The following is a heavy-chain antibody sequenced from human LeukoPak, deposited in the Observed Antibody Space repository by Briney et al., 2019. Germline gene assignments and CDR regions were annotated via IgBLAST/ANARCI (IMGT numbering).Heavy chain of an antibody. CDR2: INHSGST. J-gene: IGHJ6*02. Sequence: SETLSLTCTVSGGSISSYYWSWIRQPPGKGLEWIGEINHSGSTNYNPSLKSRVTISVDTSKNQFSLKLSSVTAADTAVYYCARARFLEWSTRLYYYGMDVWGQGTTVTVSS. CDR1: GGSISSYY. CDR3: ARARFLEWSTRLYYYGMDV. D-gene: IGHD3-3*01. V-gene: IGHV4-34*01.